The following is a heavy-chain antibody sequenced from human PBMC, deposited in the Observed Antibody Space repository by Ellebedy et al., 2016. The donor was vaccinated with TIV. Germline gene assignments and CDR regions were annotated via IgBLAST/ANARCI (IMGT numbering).Heavy chain of an antibody. J-gene: IGHJ6*02. Sequence: ASVKVSCKASGGTFSSYAINWVRQATGQGLEWMGWMNPNSGNTGYAQKFQGRVTMTRNTSISTAYMELSSLRSEDTAVYYCARGGATDYYYGMDVWGQGTTVTVSS. D-gene: IGHD1-26*01. V-gene: IGHV1-8*02. CDR3: ARGGATDYYYGMDV. CDR2: MNPNSGNT. CDR1: GGTFSSYA.